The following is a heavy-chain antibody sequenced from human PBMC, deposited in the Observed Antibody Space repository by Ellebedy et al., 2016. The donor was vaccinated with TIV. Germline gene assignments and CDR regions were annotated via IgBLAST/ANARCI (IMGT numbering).Heavy chain of an antibody. D-gene: IGHD7-27*01. CDR3: VKGLTGDRGGWGWYFDL. V-gene: IGHV3-23*01. CDR1: GFTVNNNYG. Sequence: PGGSLRLSCAASGFTVNNNYGMSWVRQAPGKGLEWVSGISTNGAGKSYGDSVRGRFTISRDNSKNTLYLQMNSLRVEDTAIYYCVKGLTGDRGGWGWYFDLWGRGTLVTVSS. CDR2: ISTNGAGK. J-gene: IGHJ2*01.